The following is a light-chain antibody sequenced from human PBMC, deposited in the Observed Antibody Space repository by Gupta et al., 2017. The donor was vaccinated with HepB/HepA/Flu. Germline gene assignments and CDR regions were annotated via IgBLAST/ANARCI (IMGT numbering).Light chain of an antibody. J-gene: IGLJ3*02. CDR2: SNN. Sequence: QSVLTQPPSASATPGPRVTISCSGGSSNIGGNTVNWYQQLPGTAPKLLIYSNNQRPSGVPDRFSGSKSGTSASLAISGLQSEDEADYYCSAWDDSLNGPVFGGGTKLTVL. CDR1: SSNIGGNT. CDR3: SAWDDSLNGPV. V-gene: IGLV1-44*01.